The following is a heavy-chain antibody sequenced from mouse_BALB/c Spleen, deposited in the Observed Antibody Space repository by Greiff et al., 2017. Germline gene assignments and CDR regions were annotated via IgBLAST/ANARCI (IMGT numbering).Heavy chain of an antibody. V-gene: IGHV7-3*02. CDR3: ARDITPDY. CDR2: IRNKANGYTT. Sequence: EVHLVESGGGLVQPGGSLRLSCATSGFTFTDYYMSWVRQPPGKALEWLGFIRNKANGYTTEYSASVKGRFTISRDNSQSILYLQMNTLRAEDSATYYCARDITPDYWGQGTTLTVSS. J-gene: IGHJ2*01. CDR1: GFTFTDYY.